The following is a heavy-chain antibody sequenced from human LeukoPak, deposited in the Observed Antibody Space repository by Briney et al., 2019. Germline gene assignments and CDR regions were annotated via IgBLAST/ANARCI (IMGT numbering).Heavy chain of an antibody. CDR3: ARDDSSGYCLSY. CDR2: IWYDGSNK. J-gene: IGHJ4*02. V-gene: IGHV3-33*01. Sequence: GGSLRLSCAASGFTFSSYGMHWVRQAPGKGLEWAAVIWYDGSNKYYADSVKGRFTISRDNSKNTLYLQMNSLRAEDTAVYYCARDDSSGYCLSYWGQGTLVTVSS. D-gene: IGHD3-22*01. CDR1: GFTFSSYG.